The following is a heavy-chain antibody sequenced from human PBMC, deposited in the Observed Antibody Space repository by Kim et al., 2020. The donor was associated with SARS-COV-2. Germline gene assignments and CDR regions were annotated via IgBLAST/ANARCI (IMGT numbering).Heavy chain of an antibody. D-gene: IGHD3-9*01. CDR1: GFTFSNAW. J-gene: IGHJ6*02. CDR2: IKSKTDGGTT. CDR3: TTSQHHYDIFTGFYYYGMDV. V-gene: IGHV3-15*01. Sequence: GGSLRLSCAASGFTFSNAWMSWVRQAPGKGLEWVGRIKSKTDGGTTDYAAPVKGRFTISRDDSKNTLYLQMNSLKTEDTAVYYCTTSQHHYDIFTGFYYYGMDVWGQGTTVTVSS.